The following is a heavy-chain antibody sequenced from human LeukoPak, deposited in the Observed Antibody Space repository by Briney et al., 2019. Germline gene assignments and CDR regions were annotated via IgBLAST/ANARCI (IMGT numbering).Heavy chain of an antibody. CDR1: GFTFSSYS. V-gene: IGHV3-48*01. J-gene: IGHJ3*02. CDR3: ARDKDYAFDI. Sequence: PGGSLRLSCAASGFTFSSYSMNWVRQAPGKGLEWVSHITTTSNIYGADSVKGRFTISRDNAKNSLYLQMNSLRADDTAVYYCARDKDYAFDIWGQGTMVTVSS. CDR2: ITTTSNI. D-gene: IGHD2-15*01.